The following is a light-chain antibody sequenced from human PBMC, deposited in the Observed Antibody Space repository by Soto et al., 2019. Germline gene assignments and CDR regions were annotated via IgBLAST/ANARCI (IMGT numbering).Light chain of an antibody. J-gene: IGKJ5*01. CDR1: ETISTF. Sequence: DIQMTQSPSSLSVSVGDRVTMTCRASETISTFLNWYQVKPGKAPKLLIYKASSLESGVPSRFSGSGSGTDFTLTISSLQPEDFATYFCQQLNSYPITFGQGTLLEI. CDR3: QQLNSYPIT. CDR2: KAS. V-gene: IGKV1-5*03.